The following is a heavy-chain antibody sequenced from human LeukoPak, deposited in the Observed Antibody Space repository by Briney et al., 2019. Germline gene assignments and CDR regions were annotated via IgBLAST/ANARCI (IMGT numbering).Heavy chain of an antibody. CDR2: INPNSGGT. Sequence: ASVKVSCKASGYTFTSYGISWVRQAPGQGLEWMGWINPNSGGTYYAQKFQGRVTVTRDTSISTAYMELSSLRSYDTAVYYCTREDYWGQGTLVTVSS. V-gene: IGHV1-2*02. CDR3: TREDY. J-gene: IGHJ4*02. CDR1: GYTFTSYG.